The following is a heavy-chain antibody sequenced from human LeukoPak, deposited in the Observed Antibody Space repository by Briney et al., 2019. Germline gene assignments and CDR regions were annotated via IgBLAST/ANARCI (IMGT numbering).Heavy chain of an antibody. CDR2: IYYSGST. CDR1: GGSISSYY. CDR3: ATRGYSGYDLNAFDI. V-gene: IGHV4-59*01. J-gene: IGHJ3*02. Sequence: KPSETLSLTCTVSGGSISSYYWSWIRQPPGKGLEWIGYIYYSGSTNYNPSLKSRVTISIDTSKNQFSLKLSSVTAADTGVYYCATRGYSGYDLNAFDIWGQGTMVTVSS. D-gene: IGHD5-12*01.